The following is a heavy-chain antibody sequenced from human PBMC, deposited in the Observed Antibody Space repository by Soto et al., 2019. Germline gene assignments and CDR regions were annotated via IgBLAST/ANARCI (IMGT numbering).Heavy chain of an antibody. D-gene: IGHD2-21*02. CDR2: INPNSGGT. J-gene: IGHJ5*02. CDR3: AREIAAVVTATKYNWFDP. V-gene: IGHV1-2*02. Sequence: ASVKVSCKASGYTFTGYYMHWVRQAPGQGLEWMGWINPNSGGTNYAQKFQGRVTMTRDTSISTAYMELSRLRSDDTAVYYCAREIAAVVTATKYNWFDPWGQGTLVTVSS. CDR1: GYTFTGYY.